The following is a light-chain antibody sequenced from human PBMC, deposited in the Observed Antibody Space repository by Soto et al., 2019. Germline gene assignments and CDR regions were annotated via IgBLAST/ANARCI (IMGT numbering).Light chain of an antibody. CDR1: QSVSSSY. CDR2: GAS. J-gene: IGKJ4*01. Sequence: EIVLTQSPGTLSLSPGERATLSCRVSQSVSSSYLAWYQQKPGQAPRLLIYGASSRATGIPDRFSGSGSGTDFTLTISRLEPEDFAVYYCQQYGSPHFGGGTKVEIK. V-gene: IGKV3-20*01. CDR3: QQYGSPH.